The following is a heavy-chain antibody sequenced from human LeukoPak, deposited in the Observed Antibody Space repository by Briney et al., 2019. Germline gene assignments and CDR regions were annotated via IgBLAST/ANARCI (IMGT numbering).Heavy chain of an antibody. V-gene: IGHV3-21*01. CDR2: ISSSSSYI. Sequence: GGSLRLSCAASGFTFSSYSMNWVRQAPGKGLEWVSSISSSSSYIYYADSVKGRFTISRDNAKNSLYLQMNSLRAEDTAVYYCARAAYYCCSTSCYMDVWGKGTTVTVSS. CDR3: ARAAYYCCSTSCYMDV. D-gene: IGHD2-2*01. J-gene: IGHJ6*03. CDR1: GFTFSSYS.